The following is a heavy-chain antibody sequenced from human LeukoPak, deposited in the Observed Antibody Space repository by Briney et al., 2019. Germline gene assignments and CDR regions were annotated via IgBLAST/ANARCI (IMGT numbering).Heavy chain of an antibody. J-gene: IGHJ4*02. CDR3: AKAGSMIDQQYFDY. V-gene: IGHV3-30*02. D-gene: IGHD3-22*01. CDR2: IRYDGSNK. CDR1: GFTFSSYG. Sequence: PGGSLRLSCAASGFTFSSYGMHWVRQAPGKGLEWVAFIRYDGSNKYYADSVKGRFTISRDNSKNTLYLQMNSLRAEDTAVFYCAKAGSMIDQQYFDYWGQGTLVTVSS.